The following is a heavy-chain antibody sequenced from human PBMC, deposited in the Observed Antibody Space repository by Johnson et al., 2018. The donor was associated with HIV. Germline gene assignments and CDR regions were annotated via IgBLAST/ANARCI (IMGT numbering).Heavy chain of an antibody. CDR1: GFTVSSNY. CDR2: IYSGGGT. J-gene: IGHJ3*02. D-gene: IGHD2-15*01. V-gene: IGHV3-66*03. Sequence: VQLVESGGGLIQPGGSLRLSCAASGFTVSSNYMSWVRQAPGKGLEWVSVIYSGGGTYYEDSVKGRFTVSRDNSKNTLYLQMKSLRPEDTAVYYCAREMVAAKDAFDIWGQGTMVTVSS. CDR3: AREMVAAKDAFDI.